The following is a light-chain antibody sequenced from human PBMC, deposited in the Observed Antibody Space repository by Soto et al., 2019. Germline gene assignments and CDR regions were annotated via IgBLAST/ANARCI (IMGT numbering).Light chain of an antibody. CDR1: QSVRSNY. CDR2: GTS. V-gene: IGKV3-20*01. Sequence: ETVLTQSPGTLSLSPGERATLSCRASQSVRSNYLAWYQQQPGQAPRLLIFGTSTRATGIPDRFSGSGSGTDFTLTISRLEPEDSAVYFCHQYGYGVDTFDQGTKLEIK. J-gene: IGKJ2*01. CDR3: HQYGYGVDT.